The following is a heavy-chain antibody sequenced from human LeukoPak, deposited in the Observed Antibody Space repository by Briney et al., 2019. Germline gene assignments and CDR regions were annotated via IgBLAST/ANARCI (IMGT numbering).Heavy chain of an antibody. CDR2: IYHTGTA. CDR1: GNSIISAYY. V-gene: IGHV4-38-2*02. D-gene: IGHD3-3*02. Sequence: PSETLSLTCTVSGNSIISAYYWGWIRQPPGTGLEWIGNIYHTGTAYYNPSLKSRVTISVDTSTNQFSLKLSSVTAADTAVYYCARRNCAFYYSDHWGQGTLVIVSS. CDR3: ARRNCAFYYSDH. J-gene: IGHJ4*02.